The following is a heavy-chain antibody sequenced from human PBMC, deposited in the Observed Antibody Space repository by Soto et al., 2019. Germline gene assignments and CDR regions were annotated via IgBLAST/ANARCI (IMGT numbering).Heavy chain of an antibody. CDR2: INPYSGGA. D-gene: IGHD3-10*01. V-gene: IGHV1-2*02. J-gene: IGHJ5*02. CDR1: GYTFTGYF. Sequence: ASVKVSCKASGYTFTGYFMHWVRQAPGQGLEWMGWINPYSGGADYAQSFQGRITMTRDTSISTVYMELSRLRFDDTAVYYCARVIRGAYYNSPLDTWGQGTVVTVSS. CDR3: ARVIRGAYYNSPLDT.